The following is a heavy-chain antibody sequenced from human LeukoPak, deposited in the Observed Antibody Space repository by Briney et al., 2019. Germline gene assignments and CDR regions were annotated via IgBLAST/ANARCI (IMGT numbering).Heavy chain of an antibody. CDR3: AREARGTRAAFDV. CDR2: IKEDGTHK. CDR1: GFTFSSYW. J-gene: IGHJ3*01. Sequence: GGSLRLSCAASGFTFSSYWMSWVRQAPGKGLEWAANIKEDGTHKYYVGSVRGRFTISRDNAKNSLYLQMNSLRVEDTAIYYCAREARGTRAAFDVWGQGTMVTVFS. V-gene: IGHV3-7*01. D-gene: IGHD2-8*01.